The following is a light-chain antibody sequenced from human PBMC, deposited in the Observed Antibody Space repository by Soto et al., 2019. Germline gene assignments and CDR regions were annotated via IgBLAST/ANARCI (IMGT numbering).Light chain of an antibody. CDR1: QSISGW. Sequence: DIPMAQSPSTLSGSVGDRVTITCRASQSISGWLAWYQQKPGKAPKLLIYKASSLESGVPSRFSGSGSGTEFTLTISSLQPDDFATYYCQQYKSYSPLTFGGGPKVEIK. J-gene: IGKJ4*01. V-gene: IGKV1-5*03. CDR2: KAS. CDR3: QQYKSYSPLT.